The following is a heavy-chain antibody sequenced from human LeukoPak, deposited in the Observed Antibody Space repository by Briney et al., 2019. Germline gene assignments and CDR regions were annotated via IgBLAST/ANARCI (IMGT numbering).Heavy chain of an antibody. CDR2: FDPEDGET. CDR3: ATRIWFGEFSNAFDI. V-gene: IGHV1-24*01. CDR1: GYTLTELS. Sequence: GASVKGSCKVSGYTLTELSMHWVRQAPGKGLEWMGGFDPEDGETIYAQKFQGRVTMTEDTSTDTAYMELSSLRSEDTAVYYCATRIWFGEFSNAFDIWGQGTMVTVSS. J-gene: IGHJ3*02. D-gene: IGHD3-10*01.